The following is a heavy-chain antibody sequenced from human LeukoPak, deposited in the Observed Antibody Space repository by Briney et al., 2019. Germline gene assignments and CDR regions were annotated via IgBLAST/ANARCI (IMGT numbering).Heavy chain of an antibody. Sequence: PGGSLRLSCAASGFTFDDYTMHWVRQAPGKGLEWVSLISWDGGSTYYADSVKGRFTISRDNSKNTLYLRMNSLRAEDTAVYYCARGNPGYYFDYWGQGTLVTVSS. J-gene: IGHJ4*02. CDR2: ISWDGGST. CDR1: GFTFDDYT. V-gene: IGHV3-43*01. CDR3: ARGNPGYYFDY.